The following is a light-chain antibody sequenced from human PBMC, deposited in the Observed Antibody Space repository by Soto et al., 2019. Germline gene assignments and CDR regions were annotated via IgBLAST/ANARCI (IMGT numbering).Light chain of an antibody. CDR3: QQYYSTPRT. J-gene: IGKJ1*01. CDR1: KTVLDSSNNKDY. Sequence: DIVMTQSPDSLAVSLGERATINCKSSKTVLDSSNNKDYLTWYQQKPGQPPKFLIYWAATREFVVPDRFSGSGSGTDFTLTISSLQAEDVALYYCQQYYSTPRTFGHGTKVEI. CDR2: WAA. V-gene: IGKV4-1*01.